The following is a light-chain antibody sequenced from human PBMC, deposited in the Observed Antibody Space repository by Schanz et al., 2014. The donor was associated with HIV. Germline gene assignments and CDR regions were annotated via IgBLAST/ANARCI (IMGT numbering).Light chain of an antibody. CDR3: SSFAGNNKLL. V-gene: IGLV2-8*01. CDR1: SSDVGDYNY. CDR2: GVN. Sequence: QSALTQPPSASGSPGQSVAISCTGTSSDVGDYNYVSWYQQHPGKAPRLLIYGVNGRPSGISDRFSGSKSGTAASLTISGLQADDEADYYCSSFAGNNKLLFGGGTKLTVL. J-gene: IGLJ2*01.